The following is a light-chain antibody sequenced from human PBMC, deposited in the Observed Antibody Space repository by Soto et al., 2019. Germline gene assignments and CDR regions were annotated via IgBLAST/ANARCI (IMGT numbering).Light chain of an antibody. Sequence: DIQLTQSPSFLSASVGDRVSITCRASQALVTYLAWYQQKPGRAPNLLISDASTLQSGVPSRFSGSGFGTEFTLTITNLQPDDSATYYCQQLHSYPLTFGGGTKVEIK. J-gene: IGKJ4*01. CDR2: DAS. CDR3: QQLHSYPLT. V-gene: IGKV1-9*01. CDR1: QALVTY.